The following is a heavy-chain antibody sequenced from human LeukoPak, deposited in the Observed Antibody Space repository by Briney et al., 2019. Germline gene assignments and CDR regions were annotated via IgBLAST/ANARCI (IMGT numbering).Heavy chain of an antibody. CDR2: ISSSISYI. J-gene: IGHJ5*02. V-gene: IGHV3-21*01. Sequence: GGSLRLSCAASGFTFSSYSMNWVREAPGKGLEWVSSISSSISYIYYADSVKGRFTISRDNAKNSLYLQMNSLRAEDTAVYYCARDAGGYYDSSGYYAGGWLDPWGQGTLVTVSS. D-gene: IGHD3-22*01. CDR3: ARDAGGYYDSSGYYAGGWLDP. CDR1: GFTFSSYS.